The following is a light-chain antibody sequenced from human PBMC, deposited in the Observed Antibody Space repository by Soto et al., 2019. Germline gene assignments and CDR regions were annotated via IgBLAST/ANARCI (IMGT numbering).Light chain of an antibody. CDR2: GAS. Sequence: EIVLTQSPGTLSLSPGERATLSCRASQSVSGRYLAWFQQKPGQTPRLLIYGASTRATGVPDRFSGSGSGTDFTLTITRLEPEDFAVYYCQQYSSSLPWTFGQGTKVEIK. J-gene: IGKJ1*01. CDR3: QQYSSSLPWT. V-gene: IGKV3-20*01. CDR1: QSVSGRY.